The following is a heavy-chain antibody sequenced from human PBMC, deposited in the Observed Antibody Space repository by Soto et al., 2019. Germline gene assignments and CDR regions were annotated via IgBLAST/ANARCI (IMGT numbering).Heavy chain of an antibody. Sequence: QVQLQESGPGLVKPSQTLSLTCSVSAGSISSAGWYWSWIRKFPGKGLEWIGYIYYSGSTYYNPSLKSRVTISIDTYKNHFSLKLSSVSAADTAVYYCARGDVHTVMGVWGQGTTVTVSS. D-gene: IGHD5-18*01. CDR1: AGSISSAGWY. CDR3: ARGDVHTVMGV. V-gene: IGHV4-31*03. J-gene: IGHJ6*02. CDR2: IYYSGST.